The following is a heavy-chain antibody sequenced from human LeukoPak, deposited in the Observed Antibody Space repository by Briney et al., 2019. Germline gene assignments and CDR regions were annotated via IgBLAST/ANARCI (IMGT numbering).Heavy chain of an antibody. Sequence: ASVKVSCKASGFVFTSYGFTWVRQAPGQGLEWMGWISANDGKTHYSEKHEGRVTMSTDTVTSTAYMELRSLRSDDTAVYYCARELHVERDDYWGQGTLVTVSS. CDR1: GFVFTSYG. V-gene: IGHV1-18*01. CDR3: ARELHVERDDY. D-gene: IGHD1-1*01. CDR2: ISANDGKT. J-gene: IGHJ4*02.